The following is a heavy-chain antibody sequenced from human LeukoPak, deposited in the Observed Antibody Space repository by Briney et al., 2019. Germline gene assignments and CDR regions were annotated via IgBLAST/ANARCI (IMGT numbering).Heavy chain of an antibody. CDR3: ARGQDIVVVPAASTLYYFDY. CDR1: GGSFSGYY. D-gene: IGHD2-2*01. Sequence: KPSETLSLTCAVYGGSFSGYYWSWIRQPPGKGLEWIGEINHSGSTIYNLSLKSRVTISVDTSKNQFSLKLSSVTAADTAVYYCARGQDIVVVPAASTLYYFDYWGQGTLVTVSS. V-gene: IGHV4-34*01. J-gene: IGHJ4*02. CDR2: INHSGST.